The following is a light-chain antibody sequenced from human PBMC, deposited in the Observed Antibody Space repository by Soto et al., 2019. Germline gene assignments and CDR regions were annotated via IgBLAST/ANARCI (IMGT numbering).Light chain of an antibody. Sequence: QSALTQPASVPGSPGQSITISCTGTSSDVGAYNYVSWYQQHPGKAPKLMIYEVSNRPSGVSNRFSGSKSANTASLTISGLQAGDEADYYCSSYTGSSTWLFGGGTKVTVL. CDR1: SSDVGAYNY. CDR3: SSYTGSSTWL. CDR2: EVS. J-gene: IGLJ3*02. V-gene: IGLV2-14*03.